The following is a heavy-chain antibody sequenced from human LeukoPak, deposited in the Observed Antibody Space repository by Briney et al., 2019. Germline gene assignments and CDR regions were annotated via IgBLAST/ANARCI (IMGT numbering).Heavy chain of an antibody. CDR2: MNPNSGNT. CDR1: GGSFSTYT. CDR3: ARFPTRTTVRDY. J-gene: IGHJ4*02. Sequence: GASVKVSCKPSGGSFSTYTINWVRQATGQGLEWMGWMNPNSGNTGYAQKFQGRVTITRNTSISTAYMELSSLRSEDTAVYYCARFPTRTTVRDYWGQGTLVTVSS. V-gene: IGHV1-8*03. D-gene: IGHD4-11*01.